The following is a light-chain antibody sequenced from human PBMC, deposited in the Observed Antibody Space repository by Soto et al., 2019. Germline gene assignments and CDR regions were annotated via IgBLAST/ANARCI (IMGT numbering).Light chain of an antibody. CDR1: QSISTY. V-gene: IGKV3-11*01. CDR3: QQRTAWRWT. Sequence: EIVLTQSPATLSLSPGERATLSCRVSQSISTYLAWYQQKPGQAPRLLIYDGSNRATGTPARFSGNGYATDFTLAVSSPEPEDFAVYYSQQRTAWRWTFGQGTKVQLK. CDR2: DGS. J-gene: IGKJ1*01.